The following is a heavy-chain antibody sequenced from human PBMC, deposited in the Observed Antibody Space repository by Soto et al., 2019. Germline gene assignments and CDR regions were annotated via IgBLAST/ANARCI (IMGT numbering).Heavy chain of an antibody. CDR1: GGSISSYY. Sequence: PSETLSLTCTVSGGSISSYYWSWIRQPPGKGLEWIGYIYYSGSTNYNPSLKSRVTISVDTSKNQFSLKLSSVTAADTAVYYCARQPRDAFDIWGQGTMVTVSS. CDR3: ARQPRDAFDI. V-gene: IGHV4-59*08. CDR2: IYYSGST. J-gene: IGHJ3*02.